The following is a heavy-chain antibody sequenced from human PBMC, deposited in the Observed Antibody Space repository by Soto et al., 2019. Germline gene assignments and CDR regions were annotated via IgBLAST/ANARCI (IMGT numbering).Heavy chain of an antibody. J-gene: IGHJ4*02. D-gene: IGHD5-12*01. V-gene: IGHV4-30-4*01. CDR3: ARWLGYGPHFDY. Sequence: QVQLQESGPGLVKPSQTLSLTCTVSGGSISSGDYYWSWIRQPPGKGLEWIGYMYYSGSTYYNPSLKSRVTISVDTCKNQFSLKLSSVTAADTAVYYCARWLGYGPHFDYWGQGTLVTVSS. CDR1: GGSISSGDYY. CDR2: MYYSGST.